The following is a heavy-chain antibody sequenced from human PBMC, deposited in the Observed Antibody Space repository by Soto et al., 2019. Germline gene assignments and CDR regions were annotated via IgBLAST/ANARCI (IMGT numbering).Heavy chain of an antibody. J-gene: IGHJ4*02. CDR1: GFAFSSFA. CDR3: AKRADYYDILTGTYYFDY. Sequence: GGSLRLSCAASGFAFSSFAMNWVRQAPGKGLEWVSAISGSAGSTYYADSVKGRFTISRDNSKNTLYLQMNSLRAEDTAVYYWAKRADYYDILTGTYYFDYWGQGALVTVSS. CDR2: ISGSAGST. D-gene: IGHD3-9*01. V-gene: IGHV3-23*01.